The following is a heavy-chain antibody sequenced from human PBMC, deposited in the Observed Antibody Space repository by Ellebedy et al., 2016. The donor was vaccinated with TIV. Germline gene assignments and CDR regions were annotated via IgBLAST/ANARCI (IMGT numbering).Heavy chain of an antibody. J-gene: IGHJ4*02. V-gene: IGHV1-18*04. CDR1: GYTFTTHG. CDR2: VSGYNGNT. CDR3: ARDPGSWLTDY. Sequence: AASVKVSCKTSGYTFTTHGVSWVRPAPGQGLEWMGWVSGYNGNTQYAQKFQGRVTMTTDTSTTTAYMELRSLRSDDTAVYYCARDPGSWLTDYWGQGTLVTVSS. D-gene: IGHD6-13*01.